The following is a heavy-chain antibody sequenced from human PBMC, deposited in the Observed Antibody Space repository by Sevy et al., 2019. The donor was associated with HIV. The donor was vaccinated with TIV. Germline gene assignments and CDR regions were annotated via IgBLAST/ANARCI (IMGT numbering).Heavy chain of an antibody. CDR2: IGSGGDA. D-gene: IGHD5-12*01. CDR1: GFTFSSYD. CDR3: ARSGGYSDYGMDV. J-gene: IGHJ6*02. V-gene: IGHV3-13*01. Sequence: GGSLRLSCGASGFTFSSYDMHWVRQAAGKGLEWVSGIGSGGDAYYPGSVKGRFTISRENAKNSSYLQMNSLRAGDTALYYCARSGGYSDYGMDVWGQGTTVTVSS.